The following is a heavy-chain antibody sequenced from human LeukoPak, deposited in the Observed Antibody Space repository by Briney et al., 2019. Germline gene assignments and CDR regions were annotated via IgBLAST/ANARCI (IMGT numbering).Heavy chain of an antibody. J-gene: IGHJ4*02. Sequence: GGSLRLSCAASGFTFSSYAMHWVRQAPGKGLEWVAVISYDGSNKYYADSVKGRFTISRDNSKNTLYLQMNSLRAEDTAVYYCARDQVEYSSFWDYWGQGTLVTVSS. CDR3: ARDQVEYSSFWDY. CDR1: GFTFSSYA. D-gene: IGHD6-6*01. CDR2: ISYDGSNK. V-gene: IGHV3-30*04.